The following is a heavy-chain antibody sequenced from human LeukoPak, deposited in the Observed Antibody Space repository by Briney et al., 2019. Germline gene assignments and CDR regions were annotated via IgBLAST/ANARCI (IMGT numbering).Heavy chain of an antibody. CDR1: GGSISSYY. V-gene: IGHV4-4*07. CDR3: ARATPDIVAVVSSHHDAFDI. Sequence: PSETLSLTCTVSGGSISSYYWSWIRQPAGKGLEWIGRIYTSGSTNYNPPLKSRVTMSVDTSKNQFSLKLSSVTAADTAVYYCARATPDIVAVVSSHHDAFDIWGQGTMVTVSS. J-gene: IGHJ3*02. D-gene: IGHD2-15*01. CDR2: IYTSGST.